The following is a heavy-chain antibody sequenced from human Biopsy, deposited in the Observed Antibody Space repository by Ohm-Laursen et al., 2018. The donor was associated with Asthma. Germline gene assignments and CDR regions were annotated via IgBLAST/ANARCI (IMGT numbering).Heavy chain of an antibody. J-gene: IGHJ4*02. V-gene: IGHV4-39*01. CDR3: VRHQYSSSWSTFDY. CDR1: GCSITSSSYY. Sequence: GTLSLTCTVSGCSITSSSYYWGWIRQPPGKGMEWIGSMYHSGSPYYHPSLKSRATISVDMSKNQLSLKMSSVTAADTAVYFCVRHQYSSSWSTFDYWGQGALVTVSS. D-gene: IGHD3-22*01. CDR2: MYHSGSP.